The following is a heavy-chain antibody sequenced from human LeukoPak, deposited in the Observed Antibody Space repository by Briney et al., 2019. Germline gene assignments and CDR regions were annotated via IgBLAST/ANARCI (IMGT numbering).Heavy chain of an antibody. CDR3: VRDCGGDCYLDY. V-gene: IGHV3-21*06. CDR1: GFTFSNYN. J-gene: IGHJ4*02. D-gene: IGHD2-21*02. CDR2: ITSTSSYM. Sequence: GGSLRLSCAASGFTFSNYNMNWVRQAPGKGLEWVSSITSTSSYMYYADSVKGRFTISRDNAKNSLYLQMNSLRAEDTAVYYCVRDCGGDCYLDYWGQGTLVTVSS.